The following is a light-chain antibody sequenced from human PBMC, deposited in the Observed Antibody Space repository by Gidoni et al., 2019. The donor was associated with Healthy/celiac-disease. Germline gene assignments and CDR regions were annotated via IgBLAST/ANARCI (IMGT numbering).Light chain of an antibody. CDR3: QQYYSTPMYT. CDR1: QSVLYSSNNKNY. CDR2: WAS. Sequence: DIVLTQYPDSLAVYLGERATINCKSSQSVLYSSNNKNYVAWYQQKPGQPPKLLIYWASTRESGVPDRFSGSGSGTDFTLTISSLQAEDGAVYYCQQYYSTPMYTFGQGTKLEIK. V-gene: IGKV4-1*01. J-gene: IGKJ2*01.